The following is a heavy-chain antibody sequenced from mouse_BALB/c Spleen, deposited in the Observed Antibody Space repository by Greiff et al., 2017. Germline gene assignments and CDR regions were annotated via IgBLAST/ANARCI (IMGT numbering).Heavy chain of an antibody. J-gene: IGHJ3*01. CDR2: IYPGDGDT. V-gene: IGHV1-87*01. CDR1: GYTFTSYW. CDR3: ARSGYGNSFAY. Sequence: VKLQESGAELARPGASVKLSCKASGYTFTSYWMQWVKQRPGQGLEWIGAIYPGDGDTRYTQKFKGKATLTADKSSSTAYMQLSSLASEDSAVYYCARSGYGNSFAYWGQGTLVTVSA. D-gene: IGHD2-1*01.